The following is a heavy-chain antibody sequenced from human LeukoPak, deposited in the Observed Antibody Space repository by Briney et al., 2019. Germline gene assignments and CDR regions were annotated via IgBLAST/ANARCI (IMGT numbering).Heavy chain of an antibody. Sequence: GGSLRLSCTASGFTFGDYAMSWVRQAPGKGLEWVGFIRSKAYGGTTEYAASVKGRFTISRDDSKSIAYLQMNSLKTEDTAVYYCTRALLYYYYYYMDVWGKGTTVTISS. CDR2: IRSKAYGGTT. CDR1: GFTFGDYA. J-gene: IGHJ6*03. D-gene: IGHD2-15*01. V-gene: IGHV3-49*04. CDR3: TRALLYYYYYYMDV.